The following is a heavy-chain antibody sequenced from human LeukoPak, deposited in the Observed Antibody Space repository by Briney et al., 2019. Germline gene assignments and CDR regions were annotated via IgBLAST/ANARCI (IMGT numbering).Heavy chain of an antibody. V-gene: IGHV4-39*07. CDR2: IYHSGTT. D-gene: IGHD3-22*01. J-gene: IGHJ4*02. Sequence: KPSETLSLTCTVSGGSISRSSYYWGWIRQPPGKGLEWIGSIYHSGTTYYNPSLKSRVTISVDTSKNQFSLKLSSVTAADTAVYYCARLRALSYYDSSGDLYYFEYWGQGTLVTVSS. CDR1: GGSISRSSYY. CDR3: ARLRALSYYDSSGDLYYFEY.